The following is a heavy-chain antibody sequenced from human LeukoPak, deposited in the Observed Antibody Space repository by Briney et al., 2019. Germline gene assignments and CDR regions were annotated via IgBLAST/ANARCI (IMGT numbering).Heavy chain of an antibody. J-gene: IGHJ6*03. D-gene: IGHD4-11*01. Sequence: PGGSLRLSCAASGFTFSSYGMHWVRQAPGKGLEWVAFIRYDGSNKYYADSVKGRFTISRDNSKNTLYLQMNSLRAEDTAVYYCANQDYRSNGYYYYMGVWGKGTTVTVSS. V-gene: IGHV3-30*02. CDR1: GFTFSSYG. CDR2: IRYDGSNK. CDR3: ANQDYRSNGYYYYMGV.